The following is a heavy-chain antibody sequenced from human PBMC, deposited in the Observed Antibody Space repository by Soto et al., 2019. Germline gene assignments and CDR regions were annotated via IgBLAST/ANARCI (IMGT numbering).Heavy chain of an antibody. CDR1: GGTISGYY. J-gene: IGHJ5*02. D-gene: IGHD3-3*01. CDR3: ARGQRFSDWFDP. V-gene: IGHV4-4*07. CDR2: IYSSGST. Sequence: TLSLTCTVTGGTISGYYWTWIRQSAGGGLEWIGRIYSSGSTNYNPSLRSRVTISLDTSMNHFSLRLSSVTAADTAVYYCARGQRFSDWFDPWGQGTLVTV.